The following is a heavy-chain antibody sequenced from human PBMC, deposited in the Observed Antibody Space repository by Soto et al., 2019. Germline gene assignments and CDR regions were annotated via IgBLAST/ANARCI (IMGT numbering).Heavy chain of an antibody. CDR2: IKQDGSEK. V-gene: IGHV3-7*01. CDR3: ARGARYCSSTSCFVWGMDV. Sequence: GWSLRLSCASSVFTFISYWMSWVRQAPGKGLEWVANIKQDGSEKYYVDSVKGRFTISRDNAKNSLYLQMNSLRAEDTAVYYCARGARYCSSTSCFVWGMDVWGQGTTVTVSS. J-gene: IGHJ6*02. CDR1: VFTFISYW. D-gene: IGHD2-2*01.